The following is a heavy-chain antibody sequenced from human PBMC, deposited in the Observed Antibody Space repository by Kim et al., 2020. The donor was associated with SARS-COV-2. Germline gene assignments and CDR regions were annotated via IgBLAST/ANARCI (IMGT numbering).Heavy chain of an antibody. CDR3: ARGPRSTHDSSTGVDY. Sequence: SETLSLTCTVSGGSITYHYWSWIRQAPGKGLEWIGYVYYNGDSGYGSSLKSRATISVDTSRNRFSLQLKSVTAADTAVYYCARGPRSTHDSSTGVDYWGQGTLVTVSS. CDR2: VYYNGDS. V-gene: IGHV4-59*11. D-gene: IGHD3-22*01. J-gene: IGHJ4*02. CDR1: GGSITYHY.